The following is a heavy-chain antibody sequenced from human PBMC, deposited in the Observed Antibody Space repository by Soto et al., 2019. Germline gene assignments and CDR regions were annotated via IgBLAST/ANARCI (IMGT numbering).Heavy chain of an antibody. CDR2: MNPNRDT. Sequence: QVQLVQSGAEVKKPGASVKVSCKASGYTSTNLDINWVRQAAGQGLECVGWMNPNRDTGCAQKFQGRVTLTRDTSTSTVYMELSGLRSVDKAVYYCARFQETLVFTSWGQGTPVFVSS. J-gene: IGHJ5*02. CDR3: ARFQETLVFTS. CDR1: GYTSTNLD. V-gene: IGHV1-8*01. D-gene: IGHD2-2*01.